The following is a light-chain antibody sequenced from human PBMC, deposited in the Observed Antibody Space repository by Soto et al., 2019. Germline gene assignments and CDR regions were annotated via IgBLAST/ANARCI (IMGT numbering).Light chain of an antibody. J-gene: IGLJ2*01. Sequence: QSVLTQPPSASGSPGQSVSISCTGTSSDVGGHNYVSWYQQYPGKAPKVMIYEVTKRPSGVPDRFSGSKSGNTASLTVSGLRAEDEADYYCSSYAGSNNVVFGGGTKLTVL. CDR3: SSYAGSNNVV. CDR2: EVT. V-gene: IGLV2-8*01. CDR1: SSDVGGHNY.